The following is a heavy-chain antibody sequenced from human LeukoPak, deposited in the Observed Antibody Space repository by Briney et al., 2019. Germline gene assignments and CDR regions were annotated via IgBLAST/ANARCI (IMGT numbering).Heavy chain of an antibody. D-gene: IGHD6-13*01. CDR2: VTGSAGGT. V-gene: IGHV3-23*01. Sequence: GGSLRLSCAASGFTVSSNYMSWVRQAPGKGLEWVSTVTGSAGGTYYADSVKGRFTISRDNSKNTLYLIMNSLRAEDTAVYYCAKGAAAGLVDWFDPWGQGTLVAVSS. CDR1: GFTVSSNY. J-gene: IGHJ5*02. CDR3: AKGAAAGLVDWFDP.